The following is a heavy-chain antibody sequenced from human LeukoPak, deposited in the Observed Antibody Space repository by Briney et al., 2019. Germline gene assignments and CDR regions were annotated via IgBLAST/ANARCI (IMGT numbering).Heavy chain of an antibody. Sequence: ASVKVSCKASGYTFTSYFMHWVRQAPGQGLEWMGRINPNSGGATYAQKFLGRVTMTRDTSISTAYLELSRLRSDDTVVYFCASRGDFWTDYWGQGTLVTVSS. CDR1: GYTFTSYF. CDR3: ASRGDFWTDY. D-gene: IGHD3/OR15-3a*01. J-gene: IGHJ4*02. V-gene: IGHV1-2*05. CDR2: INPNSGGA.